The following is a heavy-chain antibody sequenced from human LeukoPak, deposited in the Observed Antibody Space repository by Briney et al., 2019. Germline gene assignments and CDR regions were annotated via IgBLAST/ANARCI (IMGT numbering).Heavy chain of an antibody. CDR1: GYTFTSYG. CDR3: ARGRPRRGYSYGSFDY. Sequence: ASVKVSCKASGYTFTSYGISWVRQAPGQGLEWMGWISAYNGNTNYAQKLQGRVTITTDTSTSTAYMELRSLRSDDTAVYYCARGRPRRGYSYGSFDYWGQGTLVTVSS. CDR2: ISAYNGNT. J-gene: IGHJ4*02. D-gene: IGHD5-18*01. V-gene: IGHV1-18*01.